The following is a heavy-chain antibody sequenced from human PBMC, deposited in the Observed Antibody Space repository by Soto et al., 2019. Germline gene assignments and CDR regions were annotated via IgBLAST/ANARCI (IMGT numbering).Heavy chain of an antibody. CDR2: ISYDVSNK. V-gene: IGHV3-30*18. Sequence: QVQLVESGGGVVQPGRSLRLSCAASGFTFSSYGMHWVRQAPGKGLEWVAVISYDVSNKYYADSVKGRFTISRDNSKNTLYLQMNSLRAEDTAVYYCAKEAYYYDSSGYRADYGMDVWGQGTTVTVSS. J-gene: IGHJ6*02. D-gene: IGHD3-22*01. CDR1: GFTFSSYG. CDR3: AKEAYYYDSSGYRADYGMDV.